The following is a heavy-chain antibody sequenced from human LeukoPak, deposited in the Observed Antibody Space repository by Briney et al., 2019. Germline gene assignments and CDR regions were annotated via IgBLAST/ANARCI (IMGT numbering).Heavy chain of an antibody. V-gene: IGHV4-34*01. D-gene: IGHD4-17*01. CDR1: GGSFSGYY. J-gene: IGHJ4*02. CDR2: INHSGST. Sequence: SSETLSLTCAVYGGSFSGYYWSWIRQPPGKGLEWIGEINHSGSTNYNPSLKSRVTISVDTSKNQFSLKLSSVTAADTAVYYCARDASHYGDYVYFDYWGQGTLVTVSS. CDR3: ARDASHYGDYVYFDY.